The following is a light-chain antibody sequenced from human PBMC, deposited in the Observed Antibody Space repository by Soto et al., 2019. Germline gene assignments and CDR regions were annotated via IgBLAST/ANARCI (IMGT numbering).Light chain of an antibody. V-gene: IGLV7-46*01. CDR2: DTS. CDR3: LLLYTGARV. Sequence: QAVVTQEPSLTVSPGVTVTLTCGSSTGAVTSGQYPYWFQQRPGQAPRALIYDTSNKHSWTPARFSGSLLGGKAALTLSGAQPEDEADYYCLLLYTGARVFGGGTKVTVL. J-gene: IGLJ2*01. CDR1: TGAVTSGQY.